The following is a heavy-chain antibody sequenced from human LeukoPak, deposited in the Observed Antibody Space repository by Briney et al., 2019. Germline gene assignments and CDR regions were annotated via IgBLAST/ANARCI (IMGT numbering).Heavy chain of an antibody. CDR1: GFTFSSYA. Sequence: GGSLRLSCAASGFTFSSYAMSWVRQAPGKGLEWVSAISGCGGSTYYADSVKGRFTISRDNSKNTLYLQMNSLRAEDTAVYYCAKDPLLWFGEGGTFDYWGQGTLVTVSS. CDR2: ISGCGGST. D-gene: IGHD3-10*01. J-gene: IGHJ4*02. CDR3: AKDPLLWFGEGGTFDY. V-gene: IGHV3-23*01.